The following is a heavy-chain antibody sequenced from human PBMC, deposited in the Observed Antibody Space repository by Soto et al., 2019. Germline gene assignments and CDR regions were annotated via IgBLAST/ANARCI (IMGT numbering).Heavy chain of an antibody. J-gene: IGHJ4*02. V-gene: IGHV1-18*01. CDR1: GFTFTNYY. Sequence: QVQLVQSGAEVKKPGASVKVSCKTSGFTFTNYYINWVRQAPGQGLGVMGWISAYGGNTNYAQNLQGRVTMATGTSARRAYLELRCLRSDDTAVYFCARGDTYYVNWYFDYWGQGTLVTVSS. CDR2: ISAYGGNT. CDR3: ARGDTYYVNWYFDY. D-gene: IGHD1-1*01.